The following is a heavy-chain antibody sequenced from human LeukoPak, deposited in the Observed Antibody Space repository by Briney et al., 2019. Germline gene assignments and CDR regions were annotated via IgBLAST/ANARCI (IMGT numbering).Heavy chain of an antibody. CDR3: ARASYYDFWSGYFNHNYYYGMDV. D-gene: IGHD3-3*01. CDR2: MNPNSGNT. Sequence: ASVKVSCKASGYTFTSYDINWVRQATGQGLEWMGWMNPNSGNTGYAQKFQGRVTMTRNTSISTAYMELSSLRSEDTAVYYCARASYYDFWSGYFNHNYYYGMDVWGQGTTVTVSS. CDR1: GYTFTSYD. J-gene: IGHJ6*02. V-gene: IGHV1-8*01.